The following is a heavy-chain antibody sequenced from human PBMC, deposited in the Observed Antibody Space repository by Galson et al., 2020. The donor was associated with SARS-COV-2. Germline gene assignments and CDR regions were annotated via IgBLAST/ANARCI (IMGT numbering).Heavy chain of an antibody. V-gene: IGHV4-38-2*01. CDR2: IYHSGST. CDR3: ARHGAYYYDSSGPFDY. J-gene: IGHJ4*02. D-gene: IGHD3-22*01. Sequence: SETLSLTCAVSGYSISSGYYWGWIRQPPGKGLEWIGSIYHSGSTYYNPSLKSRVTISVDTSKNQFSLKLSSVTAADTAVYYCARHGAYYYDSSGPFDYWGQGTLVTVSS. CDR1: GYSISSGYY.